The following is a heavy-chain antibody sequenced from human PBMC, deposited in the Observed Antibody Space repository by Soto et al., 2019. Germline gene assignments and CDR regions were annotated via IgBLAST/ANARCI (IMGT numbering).Heavy chain of an antibody. CDR1: GDSVSSSYYY. Sequence: QVQLQESGPGLVKPSETLSLTCTVSGDSVSSSYYYWGWIRQPPGKGLEWIGSIFYSGSTYYNPSLTSRVTISVDTSQNQFSLKLSAVTAADTAVYYCARRGSSRQIYHYGMDVWGTGPTVTVSS. V-gene: IGHV4-39*01. D-gene: IGHD6-13*01. J-gene: IGHJ6*04. CDR2: IFYSGST. CDR3: ARRGSSRQIYHYGMDV.